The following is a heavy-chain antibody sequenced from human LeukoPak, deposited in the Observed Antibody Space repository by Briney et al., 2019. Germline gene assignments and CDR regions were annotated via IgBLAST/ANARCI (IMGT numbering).Heavy chain of an antibody. V-gene: IGHV3-23*01. Sequence: PGGSLRLSCAASGFTFGSYAMSWVRQAPGKGLEWVSAISVDGSGAWYAGSVRGRSTISRDNSKNTLYLQMNSLRAEDTAVYYCAKSSGWYSYYFDYWGQGTLVTVSS. CDR3: AKSSGWYSYYFDY. D-gene: IGHD6-19*01. CDR1: GFTFGSYA. CDR2: ISVDGSGA. J-gene: IGHJ4*02.